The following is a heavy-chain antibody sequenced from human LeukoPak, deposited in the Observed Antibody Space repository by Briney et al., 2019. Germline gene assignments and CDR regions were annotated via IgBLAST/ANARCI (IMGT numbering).Heavy chain of an antibody. V-gene: IGHV3-23*01. D-gene: IGHD3-22*01. Sequence: GGSLRLSCAASGLTLSNYWMHWVRQAPGKGLVWVSAISSSGGITYYADSVKGRFTISRDNSKNTLYLQLNSLRGEDTAVYYCARILDHYDFPNNWFDPWGQGTLVTVSS. CDR2: ISSSGGIT. CDR1: GLTLSNYW. CDR3: ARILDHYDFPNNWFDP. J-gene: IGHJ5*02.